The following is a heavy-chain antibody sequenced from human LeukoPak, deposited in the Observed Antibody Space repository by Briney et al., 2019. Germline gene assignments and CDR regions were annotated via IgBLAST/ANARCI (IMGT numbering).Heavy chain of an antibody. Sequence: SGGSLRLSCAASGFTFRSYWMSWVRQAPGKGLVWVANIKQDGSEKYYVDSVKGRFTISRDNAKNSLYLQMNSLRAEDTAVYYCARDGRVVPAAPGDYWGQGTLVTVSS. V-gene: IGHV3-7*03. D-gene: IGHD2-2*01. CDR3: ARDGRVVPAAPGDY. J-gene: IGHJ4*02. CDR2: IKQDGSEK. CDR1: GFTFRSYW.